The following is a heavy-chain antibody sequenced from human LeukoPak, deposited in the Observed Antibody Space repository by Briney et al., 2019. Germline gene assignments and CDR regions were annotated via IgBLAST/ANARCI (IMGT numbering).Heavy chain of an antibody. J-gene: IGHJ4*02. CDR2: IYWHDDK. Sequence: SGPTLVKPTQTLTLTCTFSGFSITSSGVSVGWIRQPPGKALEWLALIYWHDDKRYSPSLKSRLTITKDTYKNQVVLTMTNMDPVGTATYYCAHSPSAPPHSSGYFDYWGQGTLVTVSS. CDR1: GFSITSSGVS. CDR3: AHSPSAPPHSSGYFDY. D-gene: IGHD6-25*01. V-gene: IGHV2-5*01.